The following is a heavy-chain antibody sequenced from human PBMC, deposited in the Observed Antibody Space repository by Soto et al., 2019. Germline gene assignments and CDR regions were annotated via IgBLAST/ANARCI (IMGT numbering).Heavy chain of an antibody. CDR1: GYTFSTYD. D-gene: IGHD3-10*01. Sequence: ASVKVFCKTSGYTFSTYDINWVRQAPGQGLEWMGWMNPNSGDTGYAQKFLGRLTMTRDSSIRTVYMELSSLSSEDTAVYYCARVNYYGSGSYQDFFYFYALDVWGQGTTVTVSS. CDR3: ARVNYYGSGSYQDFFYFYALDV. CDR2: MNPNSGDT. J-gene: IGHJ6*02. V-gene: IGHV1-8*01.